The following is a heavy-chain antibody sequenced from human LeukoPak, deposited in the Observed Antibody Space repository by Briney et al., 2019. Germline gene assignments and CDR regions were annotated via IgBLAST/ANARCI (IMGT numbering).Heavy chain of an antibody. V-gene: IGHV3-33*01. CDR2: IWYDGTNE. Sequence: GRSLRLSCAASGFTFSSYGMHWVRQAPGKGLEWVALIWYDGTNEYYTDSVKGRFTISRDNSKNTLYLQMNSLRAEDTAVYYCARRSSTVTHDTYYFDYWGQGTLVTVSS. CDR1: GFTFSSYG. CDR3: ARRSSTVTHDTYYFDY. D-gene: IGHD4-17*01. J-gene: IGHJ4*02.